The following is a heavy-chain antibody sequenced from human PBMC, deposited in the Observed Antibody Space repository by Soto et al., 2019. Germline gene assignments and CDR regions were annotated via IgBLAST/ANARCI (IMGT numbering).Heavy chain of an antibody. Sequence: GGSLRLSCAASGFTLSNVWMTWVRRAPGKGLEWVGRIKSEIEGGTTDYAAPVKGRFTISRDDSRNTLYLQMNSLKTEDTAVYYCARSYPTYYDFWSGYWFDPWGQGTLVTVSS. CDR1: GFTLSNVW. CDR3: ARSYPTYYDFWSGYWFDP. CDR2: IKSEIEGGTT. D-gene: IGHD3-3*01. V-gene: IGHV3-15*01. J-gene: IGHJ5*02.